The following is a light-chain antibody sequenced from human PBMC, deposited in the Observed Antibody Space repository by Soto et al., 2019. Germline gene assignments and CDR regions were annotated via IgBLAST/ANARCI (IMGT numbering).Light chain of an antibody. Sequence: SYELTQPPSVSVAPGQTARITCGGDNIGRKSVHWYQQKPGQAPVLVVYHDSDRPSGIPERLSGSNSGNTATLTISRVEAGDVADYYCQVWDSSTDHGVFGGGTQLTVL. CDR2: HDS. V-gene: IGLV3-21*02. CDR3: QVWDSSTDHGV. J-gene: IGLJ3*02. CDR1: NIGRKS.